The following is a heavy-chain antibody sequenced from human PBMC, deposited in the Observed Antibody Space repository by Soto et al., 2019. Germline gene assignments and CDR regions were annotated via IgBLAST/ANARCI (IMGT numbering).Heavy chain of an antibody. CDR1: GYTLTELS. CDR2: FDPEDGET. V-gene: IGHV1-24*01. J-gene: IGHJ4*02. CDR3: ATVRGSIVGATLFHY. D-gene: IGHD1-26*01. Sequence: GASVKVSCTVSGYTLTELSMHWVRQAPGKGLEWMGGFDPEDGETIYAQKFQGRVTMTEDTSTDTAYMELSSLRSEDTAVYYCATVRGSIVGATLFHYWGQGTLVTVSS.